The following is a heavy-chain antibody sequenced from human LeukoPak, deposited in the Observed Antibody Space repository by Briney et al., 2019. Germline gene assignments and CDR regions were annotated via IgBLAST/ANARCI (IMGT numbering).Heavy chain of an antibody. D-gene: IGHD6-13*01. J-gene: IGHJ2*01. CDR2: ISWNRGSI. CDR1: GFTFDDYG. Sequence: GRSLRLSCAASGFTFDDYGMHWVRHAPGEGLEWVSGISWNRGSIGYADSVKGRFTISRDTAKNSLFLQMNSLRPEDTALYYCAKGGAAADNYWYFDLWGRGTLVTVSS. CDR3: AKGGAAADNYWYFDL. V-gene: IGHV3-9*01.